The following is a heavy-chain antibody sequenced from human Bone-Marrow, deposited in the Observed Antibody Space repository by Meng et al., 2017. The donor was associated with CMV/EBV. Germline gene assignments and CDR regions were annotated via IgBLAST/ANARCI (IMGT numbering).Heavy chain of an antibody. D-gene: IGHD2/OR15-2a*01. J-gene: IGHJ6*02. CDR3: AREIRGKGSTLDV. CDR1: GYTFTGYY. V-gene: IGHV1-2*02. CDR2: INPNSGGT. Sequence: ASVKVSCKASGYTFTGYYMHWVRQAPGQGLEWMGWINPNSGGTNYAQKFQGRVTLTRDTSISTAYMELSRLRSDDTAVYYCAREIRGKGSTLDVWGQGTTVTVSS.